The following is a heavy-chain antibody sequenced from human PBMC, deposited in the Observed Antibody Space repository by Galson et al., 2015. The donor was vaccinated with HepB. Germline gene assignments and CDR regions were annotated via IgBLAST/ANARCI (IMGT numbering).Heavy chain of an antibody. CDR1: GFTFSGYT. CDR2: ITGSGDTT. J-gene: IGHJ4*02. Sequence: SLRLSCAASGFTFSGYTMSWVRQAPGKGLEWVSGITGSGDTTYYADSVKGRFSISRDNSKNTPYLQMNSLRAEDTAVYYCARGDDYTDLLPFEYWGQGTLVTVSS. CDR3: ARGDDYTDLLPFEY. V-gene: IGHV3-23*01. D-gene: IGHD5-24*01.